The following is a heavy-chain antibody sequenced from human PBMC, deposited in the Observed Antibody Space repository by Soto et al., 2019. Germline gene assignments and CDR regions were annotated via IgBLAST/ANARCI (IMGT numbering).Heavy chain of an antibody. CDR2: INDNGDYA. CDR1: GFSFSYYY. V-gene: IGHV3-11*06. Sequence: GGSLRLSCTASGFSFSYYYMNWLRQAPGKGLEWVSYINDNGDYANYADSVRGRFTISRDNAKNSLYLRMDSLRAEDTAVYYCARERGSASSDYWGQGTLVTVSS. D-gene: IGHD3-10*01. J-gene: IGHJ4*02. CDR3: ARERGSASSDY.